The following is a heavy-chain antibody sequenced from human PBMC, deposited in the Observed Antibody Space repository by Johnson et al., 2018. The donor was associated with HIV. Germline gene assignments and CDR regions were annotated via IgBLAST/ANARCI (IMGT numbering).Heavy chain of an antibody. V-gene: IGHV3-23*04. J-gene: IGHJ3*02. CDR1: GFTFSDYY. Sequence: MLLVESGGDLVKPGGSLRLSCAASGFTFSDYYMSWIRQAPGKGLEWVSAISGSGGSTYYADSVKGRFTISRDNSKNTRYLQMNSLRAEDTAVYYCARDRSLWFRELWPRDAFDMWGQGTKITVSS. D-gene: IGHD3-10*01. CDR2: ISGSGGST. CDR3: ARDRSLWFRELWPRDAFDM.